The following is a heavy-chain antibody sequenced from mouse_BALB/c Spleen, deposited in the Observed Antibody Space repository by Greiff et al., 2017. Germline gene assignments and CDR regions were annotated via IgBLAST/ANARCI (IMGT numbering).Heavy chain of an antibody. Sequence: DVHLVESGGGLVQPGGSRKLSCAASGFTFSSFGMHWVRQAPEKGLEWVAYISSGSSTIYYADTVKGRFTISRDNPKNTLFLQMTSLRSEDTAMYYCAREVNYYFDYWGQGTTLTVSS. V-gene: IGHV5-17*02. J-gene: IGHJ2*01. CDR2: ISSGSSTI. CDR1: GFTFSSFG. CDR3: AREVNYYFDY. D-gene: IGHD1-3*01.